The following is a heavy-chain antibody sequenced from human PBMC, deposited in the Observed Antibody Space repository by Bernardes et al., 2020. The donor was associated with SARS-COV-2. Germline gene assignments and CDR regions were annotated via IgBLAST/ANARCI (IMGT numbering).Heavy chain of an antibody. CDR2: LYPSGDT. V-gene: IGHV4-4*07. CDR3: ARSGYSYGYGDFDY. Sequence: SETLSLTCTVSGGSISSHSWSWIRQPAGEGLEWIGRLYPSGDTNYNPSLKSRVTMSIDTSKNHFSLKLTSLTAADTAVYYCARSGYSYGYGDFDYWGQGILVIVSS. CDR1: GGSISSHS. D-gene: IGHD5-18*01. J-gene: IGHJ4*02.